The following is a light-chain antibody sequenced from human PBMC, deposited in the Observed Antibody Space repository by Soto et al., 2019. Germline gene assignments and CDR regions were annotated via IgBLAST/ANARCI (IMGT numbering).Light chain of an antibody. CDR1: QSISSY. Sequence: DIQMTQSPSSLSASVGDRVTITCRASQSISSYLNWYQQKPGEAPKLLIYGMSNLQGGVPSRFSGRGSGTDFTLTISSLQPEDFATYYCQQSYRILDTFGQGTKLEIK. CDR2: GMS. CDR3: QQSYRILDT. V-gene: IGKV1-39*01. J-gene: IGKJ2*01.